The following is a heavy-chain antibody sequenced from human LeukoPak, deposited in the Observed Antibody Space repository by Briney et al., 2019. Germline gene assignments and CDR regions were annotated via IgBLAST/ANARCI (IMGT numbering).Heavy chain of an antibody. CDR2: IYYSGST. V-gene: IGHV4-59*08. CDR3: ARQSGYFDY. J-gene: IGHJ4*03. Sequence: PSETLSLTCTVSGGSISTYYWSWIRQPPGKGLEWIGHIYYSGSTTYNPSLKNRVTISVDTSKNQFSLKLSSVTAADTAVYFCARQSGYFDYWGQGTLVTVSS. CDR1: GGSISTYY.